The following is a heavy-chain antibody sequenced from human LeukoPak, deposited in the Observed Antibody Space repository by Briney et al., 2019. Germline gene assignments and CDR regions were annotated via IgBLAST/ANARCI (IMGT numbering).Heavy chain of an antibody. J-gene: IGHJ4*02. CDR1: GFTFSSYG. CDR3: AKELFSGGPFKDKSGSGSYYSSFDF. V-gene: IGHV3-23*01. Sequence: GGTLRLSCAAPGFTFSSYGMSWVRQAPGKGLEWVAVISGSGGHIYYVDSVKGRFTISRDNSKNTVYMQMNSLRAEDTAIYYCAKELFSGGPFKDKSGSGSYYSSFDFGGQGSLVTVSS. CDR2: ISGSGGHI. D-gene: IGHD3-10*01.